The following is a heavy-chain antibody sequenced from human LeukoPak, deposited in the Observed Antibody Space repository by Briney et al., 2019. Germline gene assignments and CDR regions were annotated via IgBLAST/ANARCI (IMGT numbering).Heavy chain of an antibody. V-gene: IGHV3-23*01. CDR2: ISGSGGST. CDR1: GFTFSSYG. CDR3: ARDSSSCLDY. Sequence: GGSLRLSCAASGFTFSSYGMSWVRQAPGKGLEWVSAISGSGGSTYYADSVKGRFTISRDNSKNSLYLQMNSLRAEDTAVYYCARDSSSCLDYWGQGTLVTVSS. D-gene: IGHD6-13*01. J-gene: IGHJ4*02.